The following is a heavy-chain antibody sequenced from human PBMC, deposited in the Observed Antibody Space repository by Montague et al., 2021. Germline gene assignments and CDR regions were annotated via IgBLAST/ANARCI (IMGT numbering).Heavy chain of an antibody. CDR1: GFTFSSYA. Sequence: SLRLSCAASGFTFSSYAMNWVRQVPGKGLEWVSYITSTSRTIYYADSVKGRFTISRDNAKNSLYLQMNSLRDDDTAVYYCAREDYFDSVNYYYYGMDVWGQGTTVTVSS. CDR3: AREDYFDSVNYYYYGMDV. J-gene: IGHJ6*02. D-gene: IGHD3-10*01. CDR2: ITSTSRTI. V-gene: IGHV3-48*02.